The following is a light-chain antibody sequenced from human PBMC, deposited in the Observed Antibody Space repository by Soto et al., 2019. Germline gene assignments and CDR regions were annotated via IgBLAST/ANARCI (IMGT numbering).Light chain of an antibody. CDR3: QHYNYWPWT. CDR1: QSVSTN. J-gene: IGKJ1*01. CDR2: GVS. Sequence: EIMMTQSPATLSVSPGERATLSCWASQSVSTNLAWYQHKPGQAPRLLIYGVSTRATGVPARFSGSGSGTEFTLPISSLQSEDFAVYSCQHYNYWPWTFGQGTKLEIK. V-gene: IGKV3-15*01.